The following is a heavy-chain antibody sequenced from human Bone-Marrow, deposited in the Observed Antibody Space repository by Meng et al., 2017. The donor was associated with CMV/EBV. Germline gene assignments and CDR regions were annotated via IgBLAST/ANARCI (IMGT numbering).Heavy chain of an antibody. Sequence: ASVKVSCKASGYTFTSYGISWVRQAPGQGLEWMGWISAYNGNTNYAQKLQGRVTMTTDTSTSTAYKALRSLRSDDTAVYYCARDDQQVAHYDFWSGYSFGGVDYWGQGTLVTVSS. V-gene: IGHV1-18*01. D-gene: IGHD3-3*01. CDR2: ISAYNGNT. J-gene: IGHJ4*02. CDR3: ARDDQQVAHYDFWSGYSFGGVDY. CDR1: GYTFTSYG.